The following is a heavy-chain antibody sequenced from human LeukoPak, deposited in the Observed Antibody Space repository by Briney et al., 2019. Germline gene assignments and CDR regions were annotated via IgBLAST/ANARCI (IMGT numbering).Heavy chain of an antibody. J-gene: IGHJ6*02. CDR1: GGSISSGGYY. CDR2: IYYSGST. D-gene: IGHD3/OR15-3a*01. V-gene: IGHV4-31*03. Sequence: SQTLSLTCTVSGGSISSGGYYWSWIRQHPGKGLEWIGYIYYSGSTYYNPSLKSRVTISVDTSKNQFSPKLSSVTAADTAVYYCARENVILAYGMDVWGQGTTVTVSS. CDR3: ARENVILAYGMDV.